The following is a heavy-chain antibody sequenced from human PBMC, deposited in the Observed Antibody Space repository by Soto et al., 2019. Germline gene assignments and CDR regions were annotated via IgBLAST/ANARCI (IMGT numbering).Heavy chain of an antibody. CDR3: ARRIAVAGNAFDI. Sequence: SETLSLTCTVSGGSISSYYWSWIRQPPGKGLEWIGYIYYSGSTNYNPSLKSRVTISVNTPKNQFSLKLSSVTAADTAVYYCARRIAVAGNAFDIWGQGTMVTVSS. V-gene: IGHV4-59*08. CDR2: IYYSGST. J-gene: IGHJ3*02. D-gene: IGHD6-19*01. CDR1: GGSISSYY.